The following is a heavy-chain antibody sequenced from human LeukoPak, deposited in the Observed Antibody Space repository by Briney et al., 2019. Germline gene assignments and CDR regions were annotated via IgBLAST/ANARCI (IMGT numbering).Heavy chain of an antibody. Sequence: GGSLRLSCAASGFTFSTFSMNWVRQAPGKGLEWVSYISDSSSTIYYAESVKGRFTISRDNAKSSLYLQMNSLRAEDTAMYYCAGDLSDDTSGHWGQGTLVTVSS. D-gene: IGHD3-22*01. V-gene: IGHV3-48*01. J-gene: IGHJ4*02. CDR3: AGDLSDDTSGH. CDR2: ISDSSSTI. CDR1: GFTFSTFS.